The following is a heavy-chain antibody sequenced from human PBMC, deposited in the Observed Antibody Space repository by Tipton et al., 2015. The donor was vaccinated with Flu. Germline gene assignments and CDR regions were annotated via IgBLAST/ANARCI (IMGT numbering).Heavy chain of an antibody. CDR2: ISGSDNII. J-gene: IGHJ4*02. D-gene: IGHD1-1*01. CDR3: AKAANWDQSYFDY. Sequence: SLRLSCAASGFRFSDYYMSWIRQAPGKGLEWVSHISGSDNIINYADSVKGRFTISRDNAKNSLYLQMNSLRAEDTAVYYCAKAANWDQSYFDYWGQGTLVTVSS. V-gene: IGHV3-11*01. CDR1: GFRFSDYY.